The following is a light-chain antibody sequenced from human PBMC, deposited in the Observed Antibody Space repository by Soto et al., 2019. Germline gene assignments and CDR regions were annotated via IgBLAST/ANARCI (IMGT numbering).Light chain of an antibody. CDR3: QKYNGAPRT. CDR1: QVISNY. J-gene: IGKJ1*01. CDR2: GAS. V-gene: IGKV1-27*01. Sequence: DIQPTRPPSGLSASVGDRRSITCRASQVISNYLAWYQQKPGKVPRLLIYGASTLQSGVPSRFSGSGSGTDFTLTISSLQPEDFATYYSQKYNGAPRTFGPGTKVDIK.